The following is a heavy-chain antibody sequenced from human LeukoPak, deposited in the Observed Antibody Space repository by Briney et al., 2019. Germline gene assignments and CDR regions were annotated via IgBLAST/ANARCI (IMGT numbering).Heavy chain of an antibody. Sequence: PGGSLRLSCAASGFTFSSYAMSWVRQAPGKGLEWVSGIGYSVSVTYYADSVKGRFTISRDNSKNTLYLQMNSLRAEDTAVYYCAKIVGSSSWNNWLDPWGQGTLVTVSS. J-gene: IGHJ5*02. CDR2: IGYSVSVT. V-gene: IGHV3-23*01. D-gene: IGHD6-13*01. CDR1: GFTFSSYA. CDR3: AKIVGSSSWNNWLDP.